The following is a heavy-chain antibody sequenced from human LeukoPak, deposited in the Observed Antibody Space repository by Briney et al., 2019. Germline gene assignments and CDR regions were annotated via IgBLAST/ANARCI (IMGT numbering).Heavy chain of an antibody. V-gene: IGHV4-34*01. J-gene: IGHJ6*03. Sequence: SETLSLTCAVYGGSFSGYYWSWIRQPPGKGLEWIGEINHSGSTNYNPSLKSRVTISVDTSKNQSSLKLSSVTAADTAVYYCARHVYYYGSGSTKDYYYYMDVWGKGTTVTVSS. CDR2: INHSGST. D-gene: IGHD3-10*01. CDR3: ARHVYYYGSGSTKDYYYYMDV. CDR1: GGSFSGYY.